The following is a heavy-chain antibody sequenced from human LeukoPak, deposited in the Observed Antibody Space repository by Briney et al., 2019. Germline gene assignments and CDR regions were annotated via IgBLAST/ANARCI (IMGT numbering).Heavy chain of an antibody. CDR2: IVVGSGNT. Sequence: SVKVSCKASGFTFTNSAIQWVRQARGQRLEWIGWIVVGSGNTNYAQKFQGRVTITRDMSTNTGYMELSSLRSDDTAVYYCARDQYYYGSGSRLFDYWGQGTLVTVSS. V-gene: IGHV1-58*02. CDR1: GFTFTNSA. D-gene: IGHD3-10*01. J-gene: IGHJ4*02. CDR3: ARDQYYYGSGSRLFDY.